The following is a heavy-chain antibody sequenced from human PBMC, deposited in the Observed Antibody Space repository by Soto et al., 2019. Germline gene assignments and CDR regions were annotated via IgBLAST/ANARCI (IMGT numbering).Heavy chain of an antibody. J-gene: IGHJ4*02. CDR2: IDPSDSYT. CDR3: ASGYSYGLGRLDD. CDR1: VYSFTSYW. V-gene: IGHV5-10-1*01. D-gene: IGHD5-18*01. Sequence: PGESLKISCKGSVYSFTSYWISWVRQMPGKGLEWMGRIDPSDSYTNYSPSFQGHVTISADKSISTAYLQWSSLKASDTAMYYCASGYSYGLGRLDDWGQGNLVTVSS.